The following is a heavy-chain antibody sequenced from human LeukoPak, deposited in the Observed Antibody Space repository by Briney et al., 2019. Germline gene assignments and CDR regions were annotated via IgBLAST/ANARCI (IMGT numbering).Heavy chain of an antibody. D-gene: IGHD6-13*01. CDR3: AREIEYSSSWHSVPLG. CDR2: IYYSGST. J-gene: IGHJ4*02. CDR1: GGSISSSSYY. Sequence: SETLSLTCTVSGGSISSSSYYWGWIRQPPGKGLEWIGSIYYSGSTYYNPSLKSRVTISVDTSKNQFSLKLSSVTAADTAVYYCAREIEYSSSWHSVPLGWGQGTLVTVSS. V-gene: IGHV4-39*07.